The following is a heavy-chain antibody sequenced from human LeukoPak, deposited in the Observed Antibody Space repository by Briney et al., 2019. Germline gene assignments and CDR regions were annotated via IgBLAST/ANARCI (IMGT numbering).Heavy chain of an antibody. D-gene: IGHD2-2*02. CDR1: GYTFTSYY. Sequence: GASVTVSCKASGYTFTSYYMHWVRQAPGQGLEWMGIINPSGGSTSYAQKFQGRVTMTRDTSTSTVYMELSSLRSEDTAVYYCARDMDVVVPAAIPARGYYYYYGMDVWGQGTTVTVSS. CDR2: INPSGGST. J-gene: IGHJ6*02. V-gene: IGHV1-46*01. CDR3: ARDMDVVVPAAIPARGYYYYYGMDV.